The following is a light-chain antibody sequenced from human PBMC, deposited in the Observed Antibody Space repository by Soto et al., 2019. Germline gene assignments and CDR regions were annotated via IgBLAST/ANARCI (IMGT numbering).Light chain of an antibody. CDR2: EGT. J-gene: IGLJ1*01. CDR1: SSDVGAYNY. Sequence: QSALTQPASVSGSPGQSVAISCTGTSSDVGAYNYISWYLQYPGKAPKVIIFEGTKRPSGVSDRFSGSKSGNTASLTISGLQTEDEADYYCCSYAGSRTYVFGPGTKLTVL. V-gene: IGLV2-23*01. CDR3: CSYAGSRTYV.